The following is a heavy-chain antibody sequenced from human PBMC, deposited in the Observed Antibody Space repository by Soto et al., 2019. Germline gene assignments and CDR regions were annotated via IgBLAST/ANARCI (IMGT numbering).Heavy chain of an antibody. CDR1: GGTFSSYA. CDR3: AREGGSGSSSSFDY. J-gene: IGHJ4*02. CDR2: IIPIFGTA. Sequence: QVQLVQSGAEVKKPGSSVKFSCKASGGTFSSYAISWVRQAPGQGLEWMGGIIPIFGTANYAQKFQRRVTISAEESTSTAYMELSSLRSEDTAVYYCAREGGSGSSSSFDYWGQGTLVTVSS. V-gene: IGHV1-69*12. D-gene: IGHD1-26*01.